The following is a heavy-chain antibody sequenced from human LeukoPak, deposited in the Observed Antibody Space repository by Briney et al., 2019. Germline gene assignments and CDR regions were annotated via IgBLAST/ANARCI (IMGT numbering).Heavy chain of an antibody. J-gene: IGHJ4*02. CDR2: INPNTGAT. V-gene: IGHV1-2*02. CDR1: GYTFTGYY. Sequence: ASVKVSCKASGYTFTGYYMHWVGQAPGQGLEWMGWINPNTGATNYAQKFKGRVTMTRDTSISTAYMELSRLRSDDTAVYYCAREDPGGWYDYWGQGTLVTVSS. D-gene: IGHD6-19*01. CDR3: AREDPGGWYDY.